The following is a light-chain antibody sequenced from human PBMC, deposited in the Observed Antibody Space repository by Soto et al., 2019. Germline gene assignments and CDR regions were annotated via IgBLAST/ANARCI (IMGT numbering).Light chain of an antibody. Sequence: EVVLTQSPATLSVSPGDRATLSCRASQYIGSAVAWYHQRSGQAPRLLIFDASIRVPTTPARFSGSVSGTEFTLTISSLQPDDFATYYCQQYNSYSFGQGTKVDIK. J-gene: IGKJ1*01. CDR2: DAS. V-gene: IGKV3-15*01. CDR3: QQYNSYS. CDR1: QYIGSA.